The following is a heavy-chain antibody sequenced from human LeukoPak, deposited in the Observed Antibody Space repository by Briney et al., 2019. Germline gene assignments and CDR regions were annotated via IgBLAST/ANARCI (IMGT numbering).Heavy chain of an antibody. CDR2: MYHSGST. Sequence: SETLSLICTVSGYSIGSGYYWGWIRQPPGKGPEWIGSMYHSGSTYYNPSLESRVTISVDTSKNQFSLKLSSVTAADTAVYYCARGLSYVWGRYRYYYYYMDVWGKGTTVTVSS. CDR1: GYSIGSGYY. CDR3: ARGLSYVWGRYRYYYYYMDV. J-gene: IGHJ6*03. D-gene: IGHD3-16*02. V-gene: IGHV4-38-2*02.